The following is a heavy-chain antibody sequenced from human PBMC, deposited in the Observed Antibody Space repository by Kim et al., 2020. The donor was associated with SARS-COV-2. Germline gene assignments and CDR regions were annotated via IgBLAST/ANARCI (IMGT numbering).Heavy chain of an antibody. Sequence: AQKFQGRGTMTRDTSISTAYMELSRLRSDDTAVYYCARLTGTGPLGFDYWGQGTLVTVSS. D-gene: IGHD1-20*01. J-gene: IGHJ4*02. CDR3: ARLTGTGPLGFDY. V-gene: IGHV1-2*02.